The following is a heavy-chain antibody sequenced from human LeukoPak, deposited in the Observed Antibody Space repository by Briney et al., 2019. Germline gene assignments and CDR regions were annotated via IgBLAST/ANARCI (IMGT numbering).Heavy chain of an antibody. V-gene: IGHV4-39*07. CDR2: IYYSGST. Sequence: SETLSLTCTVSGGSISSSSYYWGWIRQPPGKGLEWIGSIYYSGSTYYNPSLKSRVTISVDTSKNQFSLKLSSVTAADTAVYYCASSLGYSYIYFDYWGQGTLVTVSS. D-gene: IGHD5-18*01. J-gene: IGHJ4*02. CDR3: ASSLGYSYIYFDY. CDR1: GGSISSSSYY.